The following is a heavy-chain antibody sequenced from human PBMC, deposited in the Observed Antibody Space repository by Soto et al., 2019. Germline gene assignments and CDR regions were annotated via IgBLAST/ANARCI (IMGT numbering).Heavy chain of an antibody. CDR2: ITWDGGST. CDR3: AKEKDRIFDY. Sequence: GGSLRLSWARSGFTFDEHSMHSVRQIPGKGLECVSLITWDGGSTFYADSVKGRFTISRDNSKNSLYLQMNSLRTEDSALYYCAKEKDRIFDYWGQGTLVTVSS. CDR1: GFTFDEHS. D-gene: IGHD3-10*01. V-gene: IGHV3-43*01. J-gene: IGHJ4*02.